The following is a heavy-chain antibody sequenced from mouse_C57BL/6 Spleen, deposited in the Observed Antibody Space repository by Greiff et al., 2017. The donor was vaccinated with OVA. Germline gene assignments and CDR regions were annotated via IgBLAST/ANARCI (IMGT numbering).Heavy chain of an antibody. CDR2: ISDGGSYT. D-gene: IGHD2-10*02. CDR3: ARGGYGNPYAMDY. V-gene: IGHV5-4*03. J-gene: IGHJ4*01. CDR1: GFTFSSYA. Sequence: DVKVEESGGGLVKPGGSLKLSCAASGFTFSSYAMSWVRQTPEKRLEWVATISDGGSYTYYPDNVKGRFTISRDNAKNNLYLQMSHLKSEDTAMYYCARGGYGNPYAMDYWGQGTSVTVSS.